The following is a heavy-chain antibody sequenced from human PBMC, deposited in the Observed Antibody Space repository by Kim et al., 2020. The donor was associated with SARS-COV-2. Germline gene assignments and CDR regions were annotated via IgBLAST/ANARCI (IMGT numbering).Heavy chain of an antibody. J-gene: IGHJ3*02. CDR2: ISAYNGNT. Sequence: ASVKVSCKASGYTFTSYGISWVRQAPGQGLEWMGWISAYNGNTNYAQKLQGRVTMTTDTSTSTAYMELRSLRSDDTAVYYCARDRRVQWELPLDAFDIWGQGTMVTVSS. D-gene: IGHD1-26*01. V-gene: IGHV1-18*04. CDR3: ARDRRVQWELPLDAFDI. CDR1: GYTFTSYG.